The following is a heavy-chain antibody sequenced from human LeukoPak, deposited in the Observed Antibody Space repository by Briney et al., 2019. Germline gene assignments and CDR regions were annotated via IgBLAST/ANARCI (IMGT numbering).Heavy chain of an antibody. J-gene: IGHJ3*02. V-gene: IGHV6-1*01. Sequence: PSQTLSLTCAISGDTVSSNSAAWNWIRQSPSRGLEWLGRTYYRSKWYNDYAISVKSRITINPDTSKNQFSLQLNSVTPDDTAVYYCARKYSSSWYDALDIWGQGTMVTVSS. CDR1: GDTVSSNSAA. CDR2: TYYRSKWYN. CDR3: ARKYSSSWYDALDI. D-gene: IGHD6-13*01.